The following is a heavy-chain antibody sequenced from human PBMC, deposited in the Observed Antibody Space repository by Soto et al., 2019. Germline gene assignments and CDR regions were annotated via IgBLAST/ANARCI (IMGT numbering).Heavy chain of an antibody. CDR3: ARQYSSSSFYYMDV. V-gene: IGHV4-4*02. CDR1: SGSISSSNW. CDR2: IYHSGST. Sequence: TSETLSLTCAVSSGSISSSNWWSWVRQPPGKGLEWIGEIYHSGSTNYNPSLKSRVTISVDKSKNQFSLKLSSVTAADTAVYYCARQYSSSSFYYMDVWGKGTTVTVSS. J-gene: IGHJ6*03. D-gene: IGHD6-6*01.